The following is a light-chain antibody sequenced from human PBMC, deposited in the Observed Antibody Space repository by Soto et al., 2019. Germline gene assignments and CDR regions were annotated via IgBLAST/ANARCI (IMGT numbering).Light chain of an antibody. J-gene: IGKJ5*01. CDR1: QDVGRL. Sequence: DIQMTQSPSSLSASVGDTVTITCRSSQDVGRLLSWYQQKPGKAPKILIFATSSLQSGVPSRFSGSGSGTDFTLTISSLQSEDFAIYYCQQRNTWPITFGQGTRLEIK. CDR2: ATS. CDR3: QQRNTWPIT. V-gene: IGKV1D-12*01.